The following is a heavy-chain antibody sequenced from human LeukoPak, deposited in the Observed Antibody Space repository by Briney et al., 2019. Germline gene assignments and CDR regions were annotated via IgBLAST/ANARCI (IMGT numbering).Heavy chain of an antibody. CDR1: GGSVSSGSYY. J-gene: IGHJ4*02. CDR2: IYYSGST. Sequence: PSETLSLTCTVSGGSVSSGSYYWGWIRQPPGKGLEWIGYIYYSGSTNYNPSLKSRVTISVDTSKNQFSLKLSSVTAADTAVYYCASSSGWYYFGYWGQGTLVTVSS. CDR3: ASSSGWYYFGY. D-gene: IGHD6-19*01. V-gene: IGHV4-61*01.